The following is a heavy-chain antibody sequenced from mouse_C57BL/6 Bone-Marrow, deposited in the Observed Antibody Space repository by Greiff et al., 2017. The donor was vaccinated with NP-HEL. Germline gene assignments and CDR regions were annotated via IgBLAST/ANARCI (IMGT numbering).Heavy chain of an antibody. V-gene: IGHV1-52*01. Sequence: QVQLQQSGAELVRPGSSVKLSCKASGYTFTSYWMHWVKQRPIQGLEWIGNIDPSDSETHYNQNFKDKATLTVDKSSSTAYLQLSSLTSEGSAVYYCAREGFAYWGPGTLVTVSA. CDR2: IDPSDSET. CDR3: AREGFAY. J-gene: IGHJ3*01. CDR1: GYTFTSYW.